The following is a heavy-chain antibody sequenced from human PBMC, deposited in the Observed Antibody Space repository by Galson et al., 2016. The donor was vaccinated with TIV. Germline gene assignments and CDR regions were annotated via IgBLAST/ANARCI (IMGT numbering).Heavy chain of an antibody. V-gene: IGHV3-7*01. CDR2: INQRGSEK. CDR1: RFSFNTYW. CDR3: AGMLFDIVAAPAATPTGYFDP. Sequence: SLRLSCAASRFSFNTYWMSWLRQAPGKGLEWVASINQRGSEKDYVDSVKGRFTISRDNAQTSLHLQMDSLRAEETAVYYCAGMLFDIVAAPAATPTGYFDPWGQGTLVTVSS. D-gene: IGHD2-2*01. J-gene: IGHJ5*02.